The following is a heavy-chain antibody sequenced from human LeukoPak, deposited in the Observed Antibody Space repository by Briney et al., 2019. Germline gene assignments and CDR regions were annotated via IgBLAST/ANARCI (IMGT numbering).Heavy chain of an antibody. CDR1: GFTFSSYA. D-gene: IGHD5-18*01. V-gene: IGHV3-23*01. Sequence: GGSLRLSCAASGFTFSSYAMSWVRQAPGKGLEWVSAIRGSGGSTYYADSVKGRFTISRDNPKNTLYLQMNSLRAEDTAVYYCAKVGYTWIQLSNWFDPWGQGTLVTVSS. CDR3: AKVGYTWIQLSNWFDP. CDR2: IRGSGGST. J-gene: IGHJ5*02.